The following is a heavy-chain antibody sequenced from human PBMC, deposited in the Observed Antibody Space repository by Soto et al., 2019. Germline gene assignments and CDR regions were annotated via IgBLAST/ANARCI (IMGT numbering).Heavy chain of an antibody. CDR2: ISYDGSNK. CDR3: AKDDCSSTSSYDRYFDY. Sequence: GGSLRLSCAASGFTFSSYGMHWVRQAPGKGLEWVAVISYDGSNKYYADSVKGRFTISRDNSKNTLYLQMNSLRAEDTAVYYCAKDDCSSTSSYDRYFDYWGQGTLVTVSS. V-gene: IGHV3-30*18. J-gene: IGHJ4*02. D-gene: IGHD2-2*01. CDR1: GFTFSSYG.